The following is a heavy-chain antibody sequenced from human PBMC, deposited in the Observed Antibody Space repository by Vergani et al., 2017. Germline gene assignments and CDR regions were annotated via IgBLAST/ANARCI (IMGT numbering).Heavy chain of an antibody. CDR1: GFTFSSYS. CDR3: ARETRGYSYGLDY. D-gene: IGHD5-18*01. Sequence: EVQLVESGGGLVQPGGSLRLSCAASGFTFSSYSMNWVRQAPGKGLEWVSYISSSSSTIYYADSVKGRCTISRDNAKNSLYLQMNSLRAEDTAVYYCARETRGYSYGLDYWGQGTLVTVSS. J-gene: IGHJ4*02. CDR2: ISSSSSTI. V-gene: IGHV3-48*04.